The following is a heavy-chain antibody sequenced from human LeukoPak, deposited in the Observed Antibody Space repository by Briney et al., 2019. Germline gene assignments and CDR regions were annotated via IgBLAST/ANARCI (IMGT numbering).Heavy chain of an antibody. CDR1: GGSISSGSYY. CDR3: ARGSSIFGVVIMDYYYYMDV. D-gene: IGHD3-3*01. V-gene: IGHV4-61*02. CDR2: IYTSGST. J-gene: IGHJ6*03. Sequence: SETLSLTCTVSGGSISSGSYYGSWIRQPAGKGLEWIGRIYTSGSTNYNPSLKSRVTISVDTSKNQFSLKLSSVTAADTAAYYCARGSSIFGVVIMDYYYYMDVWGKGTTVTVSS.